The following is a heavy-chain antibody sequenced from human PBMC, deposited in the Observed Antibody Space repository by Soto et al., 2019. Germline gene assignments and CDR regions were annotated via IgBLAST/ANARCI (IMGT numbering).Heavy chain of an antibody. Sequence: ASVKVSCKASGYTFSDYGITWVRQAPGQGLEWMGWISISSGNTHFEESLQGRVTMTSDKTSTAYMELWRLRSDDSAMYYCARSYNYGSYWYFDLWGRGTLVTVLL. V-gene: IGHV1-18*04. J-gene: IGHJ2*01. CDR2: ISISSGNT. CDR1: GYTFSDYG. CDR3: ARSYNYGSYWYFDL. D-gene: IGHD3-10*01.